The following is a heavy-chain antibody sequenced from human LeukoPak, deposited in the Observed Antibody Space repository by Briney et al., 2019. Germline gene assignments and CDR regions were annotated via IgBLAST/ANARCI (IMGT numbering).Heavy chain of an antibody. Sequence: ASVKVSCEASGYTFTSYDINWVRQATGQGLEWMGWISAYNGHTNYAQKLQGRVTMTTDTSTSTLYMELRSLRSDDTAVYYCARHRLPRVYYDSSGYYHNGFDIWGQGTMVTVSS. CDR3: ARHRLPRVYYDSSGYYHNGFDI. CDR2: ISAYNGHT. V-gene: IGHV1-18*01. J-gene: IGHJ3*02. CDR1: GYTFTSYD. D-gene: IGHD3-22*01.